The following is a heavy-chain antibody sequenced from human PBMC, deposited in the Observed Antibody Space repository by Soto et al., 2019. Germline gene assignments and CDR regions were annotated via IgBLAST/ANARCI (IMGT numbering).Heavy chain of an antibody. D-gene: IGHD7-27*01. CDR3: VRDLLGSGGHFDY. Sequence: PGGSLILSCAASGFIFSSFGMHWVRQAPGKGLEWVAHIWYDGSNTYYADSVKGRFTISRDNSRNTVYLQMNSLRAEDAAVYHCVRDLLGSGGHFDYWGQGTLVTVSS. CDR2: IWYDGSNT. J-gene: IGHJ4*02. V-gene: IGHV3-33*01. CDR1: GFIFSSFG.